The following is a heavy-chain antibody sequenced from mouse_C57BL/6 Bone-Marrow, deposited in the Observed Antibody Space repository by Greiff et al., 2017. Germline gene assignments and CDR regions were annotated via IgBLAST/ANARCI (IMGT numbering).Heavy chain of an antibody. CDR3: ARDRILQRFAY. CDR2: ISDGGSYT. J-gene: IGHJ3*01. CDR1: GFTFSSYA. Sequence: EVHLVESGGGLVKPGGSLKLSCAASGFTFSSYAMSWVRQTPEKRLEWVATISDGGSYTYYPDNVKGRFTISRDNAKNNLYLQMSHLKSEDTAMYYCARDRILQRFAYWGQGTLVTVSA. V-gene: IGHV5-4*01.